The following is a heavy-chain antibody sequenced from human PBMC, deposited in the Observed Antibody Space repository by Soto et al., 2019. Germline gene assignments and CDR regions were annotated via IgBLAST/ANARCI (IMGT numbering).Heavy chain of an antibody. D-gene: IGHD3-22*01. CDR2: ISYDGSNK. J-gene: IGHJ3*02. CDR3: ARESNYYDSSGYPSMGGAFDI. CDR1: VFTFSSYA. Sequence: WSLRLSCAASVFTFSSYAMHWVRQAPGKGLEWVAVISYDGSNKYYADSVKGRFTISRDNSKNTLYLQMNSLRAEDTAVYYCARESNYYDSSGYPSMGGAFDIWGQGTMVTVSS. V-gene: IGHV3-30*04.